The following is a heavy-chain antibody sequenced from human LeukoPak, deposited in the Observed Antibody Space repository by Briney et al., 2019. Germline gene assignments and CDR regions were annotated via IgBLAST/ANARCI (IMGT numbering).Heavy chain of an antibody. CDR3: ARRQLVRRYNWFDP. CDR2: INHSGST. Sequence: PSETLSLTCAVYGGSFSGYYWSWIRQPPGKGLEWIGEINHSGSTNYNPPLKSRVTISVDTSKNQFSLKLSSVTAADTAVYYCARRQLVRRYNWFDPWGQGTLVTVSS. CDR1: GGSFSGYY. V-gene: IGHV4-34*01. D-gene: IGHD6-6*01. J-gene: IGHJ5*02.